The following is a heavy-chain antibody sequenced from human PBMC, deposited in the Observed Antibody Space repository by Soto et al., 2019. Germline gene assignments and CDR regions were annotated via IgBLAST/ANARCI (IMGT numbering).Heavy chain of an antibody. J-gene: IGHJ5*02. CDR3: AKDGGREGYFGNWFDP. D-gene: IGHD2-15*01. Sequence: QVQLVQSGAEVKKPGSSVKVSCKASGGTFSNYAITWVRQAPGQGLEWLGRIIPIFGTANDAQRFQGRVTITADESTTTAYMELSSLRSDDTAVYYFAKDGGREGYFGNWFDPWGQGTLVTVSS. CDR1: GGTFSNYA. CDR2: IIPIFGTA. V-gene: IGHV1-69*15.